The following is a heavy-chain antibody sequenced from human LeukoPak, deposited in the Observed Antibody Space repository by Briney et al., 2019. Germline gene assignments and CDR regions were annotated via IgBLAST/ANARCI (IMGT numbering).Heavy chain of an antibody. CDR2: MSSDGNTK. V-gene: IGHV3-30-3*01. Sequence: GGSLRLSCAASGFIFSNFPLHWVRQTPDKGLECVANMSSDGNTKYYANSVRGRFTVSRDNSKNTVYLQMNSLRVEDTARYYCAKGFSGSSWAFAIWGQGTMVTASS. CDR1: GFIFSNFP. J-gene: IGHJ3*02. CDR3: AKGFSGSSWAFAI. D-gene: IGHD6-6*01.